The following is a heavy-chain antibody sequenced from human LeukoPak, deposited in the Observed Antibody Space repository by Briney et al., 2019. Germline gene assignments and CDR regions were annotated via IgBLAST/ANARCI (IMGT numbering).Heavy chain of an antibody. CDR3: ARDRADSGTVFDY. CDR1: GGSISSYY. Sequence: SETLSLTCTVSGGSISSYYWSWIRQPPGKGLEWIGYIYYSGSTNYNPSLKSRVTISVDTSKNQFSLKLSSVTAADTAVYYCARDRADSGTVFDYWGQGTLVTVSS. D-gene: IGHD2-8*02. CDR2: IYYSGST. V-gene: IGHV4-59*01. J-gene: IGHJ4*02.